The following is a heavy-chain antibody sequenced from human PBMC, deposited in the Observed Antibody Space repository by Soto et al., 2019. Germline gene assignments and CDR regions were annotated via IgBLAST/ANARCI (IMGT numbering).Heavy chain of an antibody. Sequence: PSDTLSLTCTVSDVSLSSYYWSLLRPPAGKGLQWIGRMFSSGSTNYNPSLKSRVTMSLDTSKNQFSLYLRSVTAADTAVYYCARGTTDSGKNWFDSWGQGTPVTVSS. D-gene: IGHD1-1*01. CDR2: MFSSGST. J-gene: IGHJ5*01. V-gene: IGHV4-4*07. CDR3: ARGTTDSGKNWFDS. CDR1: DVSLSSYY.